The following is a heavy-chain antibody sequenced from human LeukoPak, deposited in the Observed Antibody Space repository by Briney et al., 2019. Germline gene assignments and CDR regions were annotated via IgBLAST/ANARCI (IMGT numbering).Heavy chain of an antibody. CDR3: ARRWLRLGRGAFDY. J-gene: IGHJ4*02. D-gene: IGHD5-12*01. CDR1: GGSFSGYY. Sequence: KPSETLSLTCAVYGGSFSGYYWSWIRQPPGKGLEWIGEINHSGSTNYNPSLKSRVTISVDTSKNQFSLKLSSVTAADTAVYYCARRWLRLGRGAFDYWGQGTLVTVSS. V-gene: IGHV4-34*01. CDR2: INHSGST.